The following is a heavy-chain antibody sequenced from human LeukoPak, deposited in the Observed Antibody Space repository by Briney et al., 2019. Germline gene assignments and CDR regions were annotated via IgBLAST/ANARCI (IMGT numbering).Heavy chain of an antibody. CDR1: GFTFSSYS. D-gene: IGHD3-10*01. J-gene: IGHJ4*02. CDR3: ARGRTGYGSGSYYFDY. CDR2: ISSSSSYI. V-gene: IGHV3-21*01. Sequence: GSLRLSCAASGFTFSSYSMNWVRQAPGKGLEWVSSISSSSSYIYYADSVKGRFTISRDNAKNSLYLQMNSLRAEDTAVYYCARGRTGYGSGSYYFDYWGQGTLVTVSS.